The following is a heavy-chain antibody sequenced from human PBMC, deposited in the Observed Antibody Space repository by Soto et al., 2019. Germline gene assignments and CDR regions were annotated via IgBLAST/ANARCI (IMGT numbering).Heavy chain of an antibody. V-gene: IGHV4-30-4*01. CDR3: AREITIFGVARPYFHY. CDR1: GGSISSGDYY. J-gene: IGHJ4*02. CDR2: IYYSGST. D-gene: IGHD3-3*01. Sequence: PSETLSLTCTVSGGSISSGDYYWSWIRQPPGKGLEWIGYIYYSGSTYYNPSLKSRVTISVDTSKNQFSLKLSSVTAADTAVYYCAREITIFGVARPYFHYWGQETLVTVSS.